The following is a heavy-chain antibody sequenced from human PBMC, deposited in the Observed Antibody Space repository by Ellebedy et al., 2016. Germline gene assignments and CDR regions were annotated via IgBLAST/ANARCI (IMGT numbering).Heavy chain of an antibody. V-gene: IGHV1-8*01. CDR3: ARAGDDYWYFDL. D-gene: IGHD7-27*01. Sequence: ASVKVSCKASGYTFTSYDINWVRQATGQGLEWMGWMNPNSGNTGYAQKFQGRVTMTRNTSMSTAYMELSSLRSEDTAVYYCARAGDDYWYFDLWGRGTLVTVSS. CDR2: MNPNSGNT. J-gene: IGHJ2*01. CDR1: GYTFTSYD.